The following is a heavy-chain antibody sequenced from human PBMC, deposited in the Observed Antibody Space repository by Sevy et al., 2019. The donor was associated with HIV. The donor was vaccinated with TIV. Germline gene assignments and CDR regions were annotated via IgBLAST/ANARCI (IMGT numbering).Heavy chain of an antibody. V-gene: IGHV4-39*01. CDR2: VYFTGST. Sequence: SETLSLTCSVSGGSISSSTYYWGWIRQPPGRGLEWIGSVYFTGSTYYDPSLKSRVTISVDTSKNEFSLKVNSVTAADTAVYYCARLGGLRFFDWSSLSYFDYWGQGTLVTVSS. D-gene: IGHD3-9*01. CDR1: GGSISSSTYY. CDR3: ARLGGLRFFDWSSLSYFDY. J-gene: IGHJ4*02.